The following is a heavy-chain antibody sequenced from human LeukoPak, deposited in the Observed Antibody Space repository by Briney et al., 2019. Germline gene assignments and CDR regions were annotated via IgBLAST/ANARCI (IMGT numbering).Heavy chain of an antibody. Sequence: GGSLRLSCAASGFTFSSYAMHWVRQAPGKGLEWVAVISYDGSNKYYADSVKGRFTISRDNSKNTLCLQMNSLRAEDTAVYYCAGPSSSTLWGYFDYWGQGTLVTVSS. CDR3: AGPSSSTLWGYFDY. D-gene: IGHD2-2*01. J-gene: IGHJ4*02. CDR2: ISYDGSNK. CDR1: GFTFSSYA. V-gene: IGHV3-30*04.